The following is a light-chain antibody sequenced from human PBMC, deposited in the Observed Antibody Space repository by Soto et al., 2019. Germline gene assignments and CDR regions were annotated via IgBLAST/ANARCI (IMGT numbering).Light chain of an antibody. Sequence: DIHMTQFPSTLSASVGDIVTITCRAIQSISRWLAWYQQKPGKAPKALIYDASTLRSGVPSRFSGGGSGTEFTLTISSLQPDDFATYYCQQYITYSTFGQGARLEIK. CDR1: QSISRW. CDR2: DAS. V-gene: IGKV1-5*01. J-gene: IGKJ5*01. CDR3: QQYITYST.